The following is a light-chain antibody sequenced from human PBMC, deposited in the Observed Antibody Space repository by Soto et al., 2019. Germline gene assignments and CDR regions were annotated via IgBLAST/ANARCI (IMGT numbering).Light chain of an antibody. CDR3: QQRSNWPLLT. J-gene: IGKJ4*01. Sequence: EIVLTQSQATLSLSPGERATLSCRASQSVSSYLAWYQQKPGQAPRLLIYDASNRATGIPARCSGSGSGTDFTLTISSLEPEDFAVYYCQQRSNWPLLTFGGGTKVEIK. CDR2: DAS. V-gene: IGKV3-11*01. CDR1: QSVSSY.